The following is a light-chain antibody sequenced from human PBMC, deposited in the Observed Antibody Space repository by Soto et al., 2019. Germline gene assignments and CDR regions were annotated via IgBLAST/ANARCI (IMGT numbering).Light chain of an antibody. J-gene: IGLJ1*01. V-gene: IGLV2-14*02. CDR2: EGS. CDR3: SSFTTSRFYV. CDR1: SSDVGSYNL. Sequence: QSALTQPASVSGSPGQSITISCTGTSSDVGSYNLVSWYQQHPGKAPKLMIYEGSKRPSGVSNRFSASKSGLTASLTISGLQAEDEADYYCSSFTTSRFYVFGPGTKLTVL.